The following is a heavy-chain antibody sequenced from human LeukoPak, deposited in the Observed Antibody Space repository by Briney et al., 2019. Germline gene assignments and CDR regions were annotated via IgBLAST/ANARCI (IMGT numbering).Heavy chain of an antibody. J-gene: IGHJ4*02. V-gene: IGHV4-39*01. D-gene: IGHD5-24*01. CDR3: ARLGGYNQLY. CDR1: GGSISSSSYY. CDR2: IYYSGST. Sequence: SETLSLTCTVSGGSISSSSYYWGWIRQPPGKGLEWIGSIYYSGSTYYNPSLKSRVTISVDTSKNQFSLKLSSVTAADTAVYYCARLGGYNQLYWGQGTLVTVSS.